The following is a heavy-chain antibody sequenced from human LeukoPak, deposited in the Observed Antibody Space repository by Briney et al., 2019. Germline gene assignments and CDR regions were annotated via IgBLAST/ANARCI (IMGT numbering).Heavy chain of an antibody. CDR2: ISSTAST. J-gene: IGHJ5*02. Sequence: SETLSLTCTVSGDSISGKYWSWIRRPAGRGLEWLGRISSTASTDYSPSLKGRATMSLDTSKNQFSLSLTSVTAADTAVYYCARLDILVPRAVEWFDPWGQGTLVIVSS. D-gene: IGHD3-9*01. CDR1: GDSISGKY. CDR3: ARLDILVPRAVEWFDP. V-gene: IGHV4-4*07.